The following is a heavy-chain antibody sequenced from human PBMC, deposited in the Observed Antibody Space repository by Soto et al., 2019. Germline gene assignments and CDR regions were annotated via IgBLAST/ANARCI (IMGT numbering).Heavy chain of an antibody. CDR2: MNPNSGNT. CDR3: ARDRGQGSYYYGMDV. J-gene: IGHJ6*02. Sequence: GASVKVSCKTSGDAFTSYDSNWVRQATGQGLEWMGWMNPNSGNTGYAQKFQGRVNMTRNTSISTAYMELSSLRSEDTAVYYCARDRGQGSYYYGMDVWGQGTTVNVSS. CDR1: GDAFTSYD. D-gene: IGHD2-15*01. V-gene: IGHV1-8*01.